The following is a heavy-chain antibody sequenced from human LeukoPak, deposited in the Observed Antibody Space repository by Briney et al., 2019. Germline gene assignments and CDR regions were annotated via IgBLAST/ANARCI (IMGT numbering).Heavy chain of an antibody. CDR2: IKQDGSEK. CDR1: GFTFSNYW. J-gene: IGHJ5*02. Sequence: GGSLRLSCVASGFTFSNYWMSWVRQAPGKGLEWVANIKQDGSEKYYVDSVKGRFTISRDNAKNSLYLQMNSLRAEDTAVFYWARTVASNWFDPWGQGTLVSVSS. D-gene: IGHD4-23*01. V-gene: IGHV3-7*01. CDR3: ARTVASNWFDP.